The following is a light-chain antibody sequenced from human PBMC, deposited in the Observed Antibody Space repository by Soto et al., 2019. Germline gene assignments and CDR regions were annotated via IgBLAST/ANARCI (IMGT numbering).Light chain of an antibody. CDR1: SSDVGGFNY. Sequence: QSVLNQPASVLGSPGQSITISCTGTSSDVGGFNYVSWYQQHPGKAPKLMIYDVTNRPSGGSYRFSGSKSGNTASLTISGLQADVFYYYYCNPDTRSFPYRFGTGTNFAVL. V-gene: IGLV2-14*03. CDR3: NPDTRSFPYR. J-gene: IGLJ1*01. CDR2: DVT.